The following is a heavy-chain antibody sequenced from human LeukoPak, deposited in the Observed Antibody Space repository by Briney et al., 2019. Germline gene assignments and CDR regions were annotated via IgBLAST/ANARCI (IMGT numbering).Heavy chain of an antibody. CDR3: ARDRYIYSGSYDAFDI. J-gene: IGHJ3*02. Sequence: ASVKVSCKASGYTFTGYYMHWVRQAPGQGLEWVGWINPNSGGTNYAQKFQGRVTMTRDTSISTAYMELSRLRSDDTAVYYCARDRYIYSGSYDAFDIWGQGTMVTVSS. V-gene: IGHV1-2*02. D-gene: IGHD1-26*01. CDR1: GYTFTGYY. CDR2: INPNSGGT.